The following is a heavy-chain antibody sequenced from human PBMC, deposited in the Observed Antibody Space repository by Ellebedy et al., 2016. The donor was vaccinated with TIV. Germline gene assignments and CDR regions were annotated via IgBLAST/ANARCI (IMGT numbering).Heavy chain of an antibody. Sequence: GGSLRLSXAASGFTFSSYWMHWVRQAPGKGLVWVSRINSDGSSTSYADSVKGRFTISRDNAKNSLYLQMNSLRAEDTAVYYCARDRGQYYYDSSGYFSPPDYWGQGTLVTVSS. CDR2: INSDGSST. J-gene: IGHJ4*02. V-gene: IGHV3-74*01. D-gene: IGHD3-22*01. CDR3: ARDRGQYYYDSSGYFSPPDY. CDR1: GFTFSSYW.